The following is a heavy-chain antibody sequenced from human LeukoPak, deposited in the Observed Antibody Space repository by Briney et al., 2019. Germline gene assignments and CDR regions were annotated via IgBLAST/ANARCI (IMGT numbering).Heavy chain of an antibody. CDR3: ARGNWGPDY. J-gene: IGHJ4*02. Sequence: GGSLRLSCAASGFTFSNYYMSWMRQAPGKGLQCVAHIDGSGRTIYYIDSVKSRFTISRDNARNSLYLQMISLGAEDTAVYYCARGNWGPDYWGQGTLVTVSS. D-gene: IGHD7-27*01. V-gene: IGHV3-11*04. CDR1: GFTFSNYY. CDR2: IDGSGRTI.